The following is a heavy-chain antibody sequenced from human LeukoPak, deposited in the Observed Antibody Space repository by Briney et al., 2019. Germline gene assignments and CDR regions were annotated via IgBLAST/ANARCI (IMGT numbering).Heavy chain of an antibody. Sequence: PSETLSLTCAVYGGSFSGYYWSWIRQPPGKGLEWIGEINHSGSTNYNPSLKSRVTISVDTSKNQFSLKLSSVTAADTAVYYCARGPRYFDPHWRPHYYYYYMDVWGKGTTVTVSS. J-gene: IGHJ6*03. V-gene: IGHV4-34*01. CDR3: ARGPRYFDPHWRPHYYYYYMDV. CDR1: GGSFSGYY. D-gene: IGHD3-9*01. CDR2: INHSGST.